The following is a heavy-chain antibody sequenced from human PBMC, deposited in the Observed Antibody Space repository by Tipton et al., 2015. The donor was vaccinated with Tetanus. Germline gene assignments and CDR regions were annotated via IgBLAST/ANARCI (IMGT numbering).Heavy chain of an antibody. CDR2: VYYSGST. J-gene: IGHJ4*02. D-gene: IGHD4-17*01. Sequence: TLSLTCTVSGGPISSYYWSWIRRPPGKGLEWIGYVYYSGSTNYNPSLKSRVTISVDTSKNQFSLKLSSVTAADTAVYYCARGLRITVTTLGHLDYWGQGTLVTVSS. V-gene: IGHV4-59*12. CDR3: ARGLRITVTTLGHLDY. CDR1: GGPISSYY.